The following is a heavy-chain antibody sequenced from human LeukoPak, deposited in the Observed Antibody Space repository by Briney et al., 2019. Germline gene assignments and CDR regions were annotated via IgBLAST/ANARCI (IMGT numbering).Heavy chain of an antibody. D-gene: IGHD3-22*01. Sequence: GGSLRLSCAASGFTFSSYAMSWVRQAPGKGLEWVSAISGSGGSTHYADSVKGRFTISRDNSKNTLYLQMNSLRAEDTAVYYCAKVRSDITMIVDSFDYWGQGTLVTVSS. J-gene: IGHJ4*02. V-gene: IGHV3-23*01. CDR3: AKVRSDITMIVDSFDY. CDR2: ISGSGGST. CDR1: GFTFSSYA.